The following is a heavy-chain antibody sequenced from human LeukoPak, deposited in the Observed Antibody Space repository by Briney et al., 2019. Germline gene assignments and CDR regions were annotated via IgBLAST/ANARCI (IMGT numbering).Heavy chain of an antibody. D-gene: IGHD3-10*01. CDR1: GGSFSGYY. V-gene: IGHV4-34*01. CDR3: ARESMVRGVIIKSRFDP. J-gene: IGHJ5*02. CDR2: INHSGST. Sequence: SETLSLTCAVYGGSFSGYYWSWIRQPPGKGLEWIGEINHSGSTNYNPSLKSRVTISVDTSKNQFSLKLSSVTAADTAVYYCARESMVRGVIIKSRFDPWGQGTLVTVSS.